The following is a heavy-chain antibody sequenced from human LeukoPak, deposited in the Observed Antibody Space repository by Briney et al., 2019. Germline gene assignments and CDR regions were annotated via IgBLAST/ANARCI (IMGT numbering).Heavy chain of an antibody. CDR3: ASRDPCTGGTCYGLGY. J-gene: IGHJ4*02. CDR1: GFTFSNYV. Sequence: GGSLRLSCAASGFTFSNYVMNWVRQAPGKGLEWVSAICGPGDTTYYADSVKGRFTISRDNAKETLYLQMNSLRAEDTAVYYCASRDPCTGGTCYGLGYWGQGTLVTVSS. D-gene: IGHD2-15*01. CDR2: ICGPGDTT. V-gene: IGHV3-23*01.